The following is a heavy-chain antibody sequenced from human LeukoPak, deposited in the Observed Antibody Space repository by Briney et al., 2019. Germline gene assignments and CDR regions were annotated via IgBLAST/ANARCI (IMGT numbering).Heavy chain of an antibody. CDR3: ARDSPDYGGKGFDY. CDR2: ISPDGRST. J-gene: IGHJ4*02. CDR1: GFTFSVFW. Sequence: GGSLRLSCAASGFTFSVFWMFWVRQAPGQGLVWVSHISPDGRSTYYADSVKGRFTISRDNSKNSLYLQMNSLRAEDTALYYCARDSPDYGGKGFDYWGQGTLVTVSS. V-gene: IGHV3-74*01. D-gene: IGHD4-23*01.